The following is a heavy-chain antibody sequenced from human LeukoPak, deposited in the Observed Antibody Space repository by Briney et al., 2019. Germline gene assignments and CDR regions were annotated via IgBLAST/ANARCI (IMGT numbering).Heavy chain of an antibody. Sequence: ASVKVSCKASGYTFTSYGISWVRQAPGQGLEWMGWISAYNGNTNYAQKLQGRVTMTRNTSISTAYMELSSLRSEDTAVYYCARGSRRSGWYAYWGQGTLVTVSS. V-gene: IGHV1-18*01. J-gene: IGHJ4*02. D-gene: IGHD6-13*01. CDR3: ARGSRRSGWYAY. CDR1: GYTFTSYG. CDR2: ISAYNGNT.